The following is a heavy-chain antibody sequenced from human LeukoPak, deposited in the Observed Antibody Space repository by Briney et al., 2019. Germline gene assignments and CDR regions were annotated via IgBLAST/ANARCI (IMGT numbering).Heavy chain of an antibody. V-gene: IGHV3-11*06. CDR2: ISSSSSYI. Sequence: GGSLRLSCAASGFTFSDYYMSWIRQAPGKGLEWVSSISSSSSYIYYADSVKGRFTISRDNAKNSLYLQMNSLRAEDTAVYYCARGAPLAVPASMDYWGQGTLVTVSS. J-gene: IGHJ4*02. D-gene: IGHD2-2*01. CDR3: ARGAPLAVPASMDY. CDR1: GFTFSDYY.